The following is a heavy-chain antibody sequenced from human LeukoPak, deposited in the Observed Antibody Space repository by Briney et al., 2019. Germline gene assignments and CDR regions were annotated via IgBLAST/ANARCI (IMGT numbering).Heavy chain of an antibody. CDR1: GVSISSHY. D-gene: IGHD5-24*01. V-gene: IGHV4-59*11. J-gene: IGHJ4*02. CDR2: IYYSEST. Sequence: PSETLSLTCTVSGVSISSHYWSWLRQPPGKGLEWIGYIYYSESTNYNPSLKSRVTISVDTSKTQFSLKLSSVTAADTAVYYCARDGGGYSYFDYWGQGTLVTVSS. CDR3: ARDGGGYSYFDY.